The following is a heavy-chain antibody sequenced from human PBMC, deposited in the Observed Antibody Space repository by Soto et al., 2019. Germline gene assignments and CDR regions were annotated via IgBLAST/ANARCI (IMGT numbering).Heavy chain of an antibody. CDR2: ISYDGSNK. J-gene: IGHJ4*02. V-gene: IGHV3-30-3*01. CDR3: ARDFPEEYCGGDCYPDRQELDY. CDR1: GFTFSSYA. Sequence: GGSLRLSCAASGFTFSSYAMHWVRQAPGKGLEWVAVISYDGSNKYYADSVKGRFTISRDNSKNTPYLQMNSLRAEDTAVYYCARDFPEEYCGGDCYPDRQELDYWGQGTLVTVSS. D-gene: IGHD2-21*02.